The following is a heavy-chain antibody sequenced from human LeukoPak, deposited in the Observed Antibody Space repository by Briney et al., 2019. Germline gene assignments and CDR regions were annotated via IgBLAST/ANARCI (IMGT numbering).Heavy chain of an antibody. CDR1: GFTFSRYW. V-gene: IGHV3-74*01. CDR2: INSDGSTT. Sequence: PGGSLRLSCAASGFTFSRYWMNWVRQALGKGLVWVSRINSDGSTTRYADSVKGRFTISRDNAKNTMYLQMNSLRAEDTAVYYCARENFYGMDVWGQGTTVTVSS. J-gene: IGHJ6*02. CDR3: ARENFYGMDV.